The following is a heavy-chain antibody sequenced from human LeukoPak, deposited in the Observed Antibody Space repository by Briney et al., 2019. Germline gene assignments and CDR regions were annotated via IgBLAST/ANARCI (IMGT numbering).Heavy chain of an antibody. CDR1: GGSISSYY. D-gene: IGHD6-19*01. CDR2: IYTSGST. J-gene: IGHJ4*02. CDR3: ARGIAVAGRSSHFDY. Sequence: SETLSLTCTVSGGSISSYYWSWIRQPAGKGLEWIGRIYTSGSTNYNPSLKSRVTMSVDTSKNQFSLKLSSVTAADTAVYYCARGIAVAGRSSHFDYWGQGTLVTVSS. V-gene: IGHV4-4*07.